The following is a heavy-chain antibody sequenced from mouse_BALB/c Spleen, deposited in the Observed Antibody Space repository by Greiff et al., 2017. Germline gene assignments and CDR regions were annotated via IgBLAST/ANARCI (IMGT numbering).Heavy chain of an antibody. CDR2: IDHANGKT. CDR3: ARDLLGY. CDR1: GFNIKDTY. J-gene: IGHJ3*01. D-gene: IGHD2-1*01. Sequence: EVKLQESGAELVKPGASLKFSCTASGFNIKDTYMHWVQQRPEKGLEWIGRIDHANGKTKYDPKFQGTVTIPEDPSTNTDYLQLSSLTSEDTAGYYCARDLLGYWGQGTLVTVSA. V-gene: IGHV14-3*02.